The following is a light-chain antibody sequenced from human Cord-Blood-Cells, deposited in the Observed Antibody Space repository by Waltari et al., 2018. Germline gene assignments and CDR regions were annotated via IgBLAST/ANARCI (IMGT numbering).Light chain of an antibody. V-gene: IGKV4-1*01. Sequence: DIVMTQYPDSLAVSLGERATTNCKSSQRVLYSSNNKNYLAWYQQKPGQPPKLLIYWASTRESGVPDRFSGSGSGTDFTLTISSLQAEDVAVYYCQQYYSTPPAFGQGTKVEIK. J-gene: IGKJ1*01. CDR1: QRVLYSSNNKNY. CDR2: WAS. CDR3: QQYYSTPPA.